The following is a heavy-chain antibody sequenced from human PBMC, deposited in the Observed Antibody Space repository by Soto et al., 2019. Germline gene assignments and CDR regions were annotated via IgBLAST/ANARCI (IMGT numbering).Heavy chain of an antibody. CDR2: MNPNSGNT. J-gene: IGHJ5*02. V-gene: IGHV1-8*01. CDR3: ARVPPYSSSSNPRYNWFDP. CDR1: GYTFTSYD. Sequence: QVQLVQSGAEVKKPGASVKVSCKASGYTFTSYDINWVRQATGQGLEWMGWMNPNSGNTGYAQKVKGRVTMTRNTSRSTAYMELSSLLSEDTAVYSCARVPPYSSSSNPRYNWFDPWGQGTLVTVSS. D-gene: IGHD6-13*01.